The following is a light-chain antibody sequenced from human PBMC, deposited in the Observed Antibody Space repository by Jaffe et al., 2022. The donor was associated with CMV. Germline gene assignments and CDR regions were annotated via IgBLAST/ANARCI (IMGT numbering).Light chain of an antibody. Sequence: EIVLTQSPGTLSLSPGERATLSCTASQSVSSSYLAWYQQKPGQAPRLLIYGASSRASGIPDRFSGRGSGTDFTLTISRLEPEDFAVYYCHQYGSSPRTFGQGTKVEI. V-gene: IGKV3-20*01. CDR1: QSVSSSY. CDR3: HQYGSSPRT. CDR2: GAS. J-gene: IGKJ1*01.